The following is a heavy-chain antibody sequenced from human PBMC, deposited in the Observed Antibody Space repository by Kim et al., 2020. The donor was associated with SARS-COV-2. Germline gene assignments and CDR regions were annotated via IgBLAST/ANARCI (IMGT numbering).Heavy chain of an antibody. CDR1: GFTFSDYY. CDR2: ISSSGSTI. Sequence: GGSLRLSCAASGFTFSDYYMSWIRQAPGKGLEWVSYISSSGSTIYYADSVKGRFTISRDNAKNSLYLQMNSLRAEDTAVYYCARRISLGVIAWYFDLWGRGTLVTVSS. V-gene: IGHV3-11*01. CDR3: ARRISLGVIAWYFDL. J-gene: IGHJ2*01. D-gene: IGHD3-10*01.